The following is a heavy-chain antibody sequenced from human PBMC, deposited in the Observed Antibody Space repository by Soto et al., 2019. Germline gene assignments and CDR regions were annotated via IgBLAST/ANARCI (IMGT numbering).Heavy chain of an antibody. D-gene: IGHD3-9*01. CDR3: ARAFDIPHDAFDI. J-gene: IGHJ3*02. V-gene: IGHV3-33*01. CDR2: IWYDGSNK. Sequence: GGSLRLSCAASGFTFSSYGMHWVRQAPGKGLEWVAVIWYDGSNKYYADSVKGRFTISRDNSKNTLYLQMNSLRAEDTAVYYCARAFDIPHDAFDIWGQGTMVTVSS. CDR1: GFTFSSYG.